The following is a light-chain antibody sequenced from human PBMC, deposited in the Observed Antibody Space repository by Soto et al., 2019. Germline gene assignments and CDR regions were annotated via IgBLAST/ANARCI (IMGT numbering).Light chain of an antibody. CDR3: QQYGSSPPYT. CDR1: QSVSSN. V-gene: IGKV3-20*01. CDR2: GSS. Sequence: EIVMTQSPATLSVSLGERATLSCRASQSVSSNLAWYQQKPGQAPRLLIFGSSDRATGIPDRFSGSGSGTDFTLTISRLEPEDFAVYYCQQYGSSPPYTFGQGTKLEIK. J-gene: IGKJ2*01.